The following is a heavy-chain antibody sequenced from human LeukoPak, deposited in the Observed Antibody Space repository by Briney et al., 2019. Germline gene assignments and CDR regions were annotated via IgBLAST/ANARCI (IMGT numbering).Heavy chain of an antibody. Sequence: KPSETLSLTCTVAGGSISSDYWSWIRQPPGKGLEWIGYIYYSGSTNYNPSLKSRVTISVDTSKNQSSPKLSSVTAADTDVYYCARGTGSPYYFDYWGQGTLVTVSS. CDR2: IYYSGST. CDR3: ARGTGSPYYFDY. D-gene: IGHD3-10*01. CDR1: GGSISSDY. J-gene: IGHJ4*02. V-gene: IGHV4-59*01.